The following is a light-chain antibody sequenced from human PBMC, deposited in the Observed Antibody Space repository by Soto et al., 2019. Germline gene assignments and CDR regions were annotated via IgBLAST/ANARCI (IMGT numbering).Light chain of an antibody. CDR3: QVWDSSLLHHV. V-gene: IGLV3-21*02. Sequence: SYVLTQSPSVSVAPGQTARITCGGNNIGTKTVHWFQQRPCQAPVLVVFDNNDRPSGIPERFSGSNSGTTATLTISRVEAGDEADYYCQVWDSSLLHHVFGTGTKLTVL. J-gene: IGLJ1*01. CDR2: DNN. CDR1: NIGTKT.